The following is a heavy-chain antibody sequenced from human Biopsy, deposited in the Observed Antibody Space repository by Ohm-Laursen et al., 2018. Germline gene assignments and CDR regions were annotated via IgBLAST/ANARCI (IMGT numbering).Heavy chain of an antibody. Sequence: RSLRLSCAASGFTFDDYAMHWVRQVPGKGLEWVSGISWNSDDIGYADSVKGRFTISRDNARNALHLQMNSLRTEDTALYYCAKDISLNYSDRFLFYYGMDVWGRGTTVTVSS. CDR1: GFTFDDYA. CDR2: ISWNSDDI. J-gene: IGHJ6*02. D-gene: IGHD4-17*01. CDR3: AKDISLNYSDRFLFYYGMDV. V-gene: IGHV3-9*01.